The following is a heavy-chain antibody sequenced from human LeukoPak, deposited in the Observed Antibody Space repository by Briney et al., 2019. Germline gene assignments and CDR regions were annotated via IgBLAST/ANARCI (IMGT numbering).Heavy chain of an antibody. J-gene: IGHJ4*02. D-gene: IGHD2-21*02. Sequence: GGSLRLSCAASGFTFSSYAMHWVRQAPGKWLEWVSIISSSSSYIYYADSVKGRFTISRDNAKNALYLQMNSLRVEDTAVYYCARDGRCGGDCYASWGQGTLVTVSS. CDR2: ISSSSSYI. CDR1: GFTFSSYA. V-gene: IGHV3-21*01. CDR3: ARDGRCGGDCYAS.